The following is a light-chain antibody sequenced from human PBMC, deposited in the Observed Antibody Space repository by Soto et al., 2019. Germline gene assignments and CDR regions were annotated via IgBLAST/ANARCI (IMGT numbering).Light chain of an antibody. V-gene: IGKV1-5*03. J-gene: IGKJ1*01. CDR1: QTISSW. CDR2: KAS. Sequence: DIPMTQSPSTLSGSVGDRVTITCRASQTISSWLAWYQQKPGKAPKLLIYKASTLKSGVPSRFSGSGSGTEFTLTISSLQPDDFATYYFQHYNCYSEAFGQGTKVELK. CDR3: QHYNCYSEA.